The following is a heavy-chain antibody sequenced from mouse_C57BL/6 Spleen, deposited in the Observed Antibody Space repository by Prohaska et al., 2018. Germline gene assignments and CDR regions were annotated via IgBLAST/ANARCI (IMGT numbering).Heavy chain of an antibody. CDR2: INPNNGGT. V-gene: IGHV1-26*01. Sequence: YMDWVKQSHGKSLEWIGDINPNNGGTSYNQKFKGKATLTVDKSSSTAYMELRSLTSEDSAVYYCARLYYGNPYYFDYWGQGTTLTVSS. CDR1: Y. CDR3: ARLYYGNPYYFDY. J-gene: IGHJ2*01. D-gene: IGHD2-1*01.